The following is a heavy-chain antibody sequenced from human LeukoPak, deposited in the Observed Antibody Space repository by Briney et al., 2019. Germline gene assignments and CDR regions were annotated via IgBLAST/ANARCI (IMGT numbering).Heavy chain of an antibody. CDR1: GGSISNYY. J-gene: IGHJ4*02. Sequence: SETLSLTCTVSGGSISNYYWSWIRQPAGKGLEWIGRIYTSGSTNYNPSLKSRVTMSVDTSKKQFSLKVSSVTAADTAVYYCAREGRIAAAGTEYFDYWGQGTLVTVSS. V-gene: IGHV4-4*07. CDR3: AREGRIAAAGTEYFDY. D-gene: IGHD6-13*01. CDR2: IYTSGST.